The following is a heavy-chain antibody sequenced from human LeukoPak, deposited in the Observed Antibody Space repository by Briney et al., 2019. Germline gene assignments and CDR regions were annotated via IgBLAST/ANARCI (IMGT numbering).Heavy chain of an antibody. V-gene: IGHV1-2*02. D-gene: IGHD3-22*01. J-gene: IGHJ4*02. Sequence: ASVKVSCKASGYTFTGYYMHWVQQAPGQGLEWMGWINPNSGGTNYAQKFQGRVTMTRDTSIRTAYMELSRLRSDDTAVYYCARDVGYYYDSSGYPFDYWGQGTLVTVSS. CDR3: ARDVGYYYDSSGYPFDY. CDR2: INPNSGGT. CDR1: GYTFTGYY.